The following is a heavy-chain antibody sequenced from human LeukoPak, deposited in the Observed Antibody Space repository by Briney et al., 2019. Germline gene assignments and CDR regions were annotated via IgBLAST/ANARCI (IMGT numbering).Heavy chain of an antibody. Sequence: SVKVSCKASGGTFTNFAISWVRQAPGQGLEWMGGIMPVFGTPDYAQKFRDRVTITTDESTTTAYLDLTSLRSEDTAVYYCTRSETFGGGNYYYSTRVWGKGTTVTVSS. D-gene: IGHD3-16*01. J-gene: IGHJ6*03. CDR2: IMPVFGTP. CDR3: TRSETFGGGNYYYSTRV. CDR1: GGTFTNFA. V-gene: IGHV1-69*05.